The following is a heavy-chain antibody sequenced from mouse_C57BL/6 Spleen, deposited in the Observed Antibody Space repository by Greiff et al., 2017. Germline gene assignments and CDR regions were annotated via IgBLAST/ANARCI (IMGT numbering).Heavy chain of an antibody. J-gene: IGHJ2*01. Sequence: QVQLQQPGAELVKPGASVKLSCKASGYTFTSYWMHWVKQRPGQGLEWIGMIHPNSGSTNYNEKFKSKATLTVDKSSSTAYMQLSSLTSEDSAVYYCARAGSLLRALDYWGQGTTLTVSS. CDR1: GYTFTSYW. V-gene: IGHV1-64*01. CDR3: ARAGSLLRALDY. D-gene: IGHD1-1*01. CDR2: IHPNSGST.